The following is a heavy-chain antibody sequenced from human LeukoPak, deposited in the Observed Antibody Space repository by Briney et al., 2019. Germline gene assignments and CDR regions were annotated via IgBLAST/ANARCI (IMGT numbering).Heavy chain of an antibody. CDR3: ARDAKYYYGSRTYFFFEY. CDR2: IYTSGTT. Sequence: SETLSLTCTVAGGSISTYYWSWIRQPAGKGLEWIGYIYTSGTTNYNPSLKSRVTMSIDTSKNQFSLKLSSVTAADTAIYYCARDAKYYYGSRTYFFFEYWGQGTLLTVSS. D-gene: IGHD3-10*01. V-gene: IGHV4-4*07. CDR1: GGSISTYY. J-gene: IGHJ4*02.